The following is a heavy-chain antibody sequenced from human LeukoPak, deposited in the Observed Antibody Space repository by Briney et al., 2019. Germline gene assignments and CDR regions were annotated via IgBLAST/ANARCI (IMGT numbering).Heavy chain of an antibody. J-gene: IGHJ4*02. CDR1: GGSFSGYY. Sequence: SETLSLTCAVYGGSFSGYYWSWIRQPPGKGLEWIGEINHSGSTNYNPSLKSRVTISVDTSKNQFSLKLSSVTAADTAVYYCARGLGLSVATDYGDYVGFDYWGQGTLVTVSS. V-gene: IGHV4-34*01. CDR2: INHSGST. D-gene: IGHD4-17*01. CDR3: ARGLGLSVATDYGDYVGFDY.